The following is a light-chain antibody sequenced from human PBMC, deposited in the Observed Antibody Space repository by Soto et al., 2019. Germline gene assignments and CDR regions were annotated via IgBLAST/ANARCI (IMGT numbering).Light chain of an antibody. CDR1: QSVSSN. V-gene: IGKV3-15*01. CDR2: GAS. CDR3: QQYNNWPYT. Sequence: EIVMTQSPATLSVSPGERATLSCRASQSVSSNLAWYQQKPGQAPRPLIYGASTRATGIPARFSGSGSETEFTLTISSLQSEDFAVYYCQQYNNWPYTFGQGTKVDIK. J-gene: IGKJ2*01.